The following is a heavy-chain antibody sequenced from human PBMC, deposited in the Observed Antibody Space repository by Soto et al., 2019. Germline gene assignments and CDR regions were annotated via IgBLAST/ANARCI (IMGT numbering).Heavy chain of an antibody. CDR2: IYHSGST. CDR1: GGSISSSNW. V-gene: IGHV4-4*02. J-gene: IGHJ3*02. Sequence: SETLSLTCAVSGGSISSSNWWSWVRQPPGKGLEWIGEIYHSGSTNYNPSLKSRVTISVDKSKNQFSLKLSSVTAADTAVYYCAQLERRVQDAFDIWGQGTMVTVSS. CDR3: AQLERRVQDAFDI. D-gene: IGHD1-1*01.